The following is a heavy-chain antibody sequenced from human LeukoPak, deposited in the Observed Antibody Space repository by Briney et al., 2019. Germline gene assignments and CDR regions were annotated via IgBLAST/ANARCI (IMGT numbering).Heavy chain of an antibody. CDR3: ARDHSTSAYDYDPMHY. CDR1: GYTFTGYY. Sequence: ASVKVSCKASGYTFTGYYMHWVRQAPGQGLEWMGWINPNSGGTNYAQKFQGRVTMTRDTSISTAYMELSRLRSDDTAVYYCARDHSTSAYDYDPMHYWGQGTLVTVSS. V-gene: IGHV1-2*02. J-gene: IGHJ4*02. D-gene: IGHD3-22*01. CDR2: INPNSGGT.